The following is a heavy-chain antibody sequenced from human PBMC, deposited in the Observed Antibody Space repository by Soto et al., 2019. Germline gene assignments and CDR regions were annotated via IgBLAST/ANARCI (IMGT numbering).Heavy chain of an antibody. CDR1: GFTFSSLA. CDR3: AKDFLGYCSGGSCYWFDP. Sequence: GGPLRLSCAASGFTFSSLAMSWVRQAPGKGLEWVSAISGSGGSTYYADSVKGRFTISRDNSKNTLYLQMNSLRAEDTAVYYCAKDFLGYCSGGSCYWFDPWGQGTLVTVSS. CDR2: ISGSGGST. J-gene: IGHJ5*02. V-gene: IGHV3-23*01. D-gene: IGHD2-15*01.